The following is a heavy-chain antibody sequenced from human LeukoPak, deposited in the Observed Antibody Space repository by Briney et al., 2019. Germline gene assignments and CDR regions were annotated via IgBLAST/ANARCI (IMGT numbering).Heavy chain of an antibody. V-gene: IGHV3-48*01. J-gene: IGHJ4*02. CDR3: AKDNARKVGGVLYVFDY. CDR2: ISSSSSTI. Sequence: QAGGSLRLSCAASGFTFSSYSMNWVRQAPGKGLEWVSYISSSSSTIYYADSVKGRFTISRDNAKNSLYLQMNSLRAEDTAVYYCAKDNARKVGGVLYVFDYWGRGTLVTVSS. D-gene: IGHD3-16*01. CDR1: GFTFSSYS.